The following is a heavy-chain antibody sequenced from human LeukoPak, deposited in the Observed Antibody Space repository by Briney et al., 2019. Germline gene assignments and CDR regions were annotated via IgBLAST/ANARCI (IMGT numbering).Heavy chain of an antibody. CDR2: ISSSSSYI. CDR3: ASATYYYDSSGYENRFDP. V-gene: IGHV3-21*01. CDR1: GFTFSGYS. Sequence: PGGSLRLSCAASGFTFSGYSMNWVRQAPGKGLEWVSSISSSSSYIYYADSVKGRFTISRDNAKNSLYLQMNSLRAEDTAVYYCASATYYYDSSGYENRFDPWGQGTLVTVSS. J-gene: IGHJ5*02. D-gene: IGHD3-22*01.